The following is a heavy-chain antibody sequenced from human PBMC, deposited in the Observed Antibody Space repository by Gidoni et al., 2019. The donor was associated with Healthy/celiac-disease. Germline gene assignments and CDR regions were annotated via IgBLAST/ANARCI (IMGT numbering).Heavy chain of an antibody. J-gene: IGHJ4*02. CDR1: GFTFSSYA. D-gene: IGHD6-13*01. CDR2: ISGSGGST. V-gene: IGHV3-23*01. Sequence: EVQLLESGGGLVQPGGSLRLSCAASGFTFSSYAMSWVRQAPGKGLEWVSAISGSGGSTYYADSVKGRFTISRDNSKNTLYLQMNSLRAEDTAVYYCAKGPFFGSSFLHYYFDYWGQGTLVTVSS. CDR3: AKGPFFGSSFLHYYFDY.